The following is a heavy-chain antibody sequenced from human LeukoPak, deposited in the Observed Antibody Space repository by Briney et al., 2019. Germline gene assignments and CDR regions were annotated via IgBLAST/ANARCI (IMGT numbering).Heavy chain of an antibody. D-gene: IGHD1-26*01. V-gene: IGHV3-30*18. CDR1: GFTFSTYG. J-gene: IGHJ3*02. Sequence: GGSLRLSCAASGFTFSTYGMHWVRQAPGKGLEWVAAISYDGNYKYYVDSVKGRFTSSRDNSKNTLYLQMDSLRPDDTAVYYCAKKLGPFDAFDIWGQGTMVTVSS. CDR3: AKKLGPFDAFDI. CDR2: ISYDGNYK.